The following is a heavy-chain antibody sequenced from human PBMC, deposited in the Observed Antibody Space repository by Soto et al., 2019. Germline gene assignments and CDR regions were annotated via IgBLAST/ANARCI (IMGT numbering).Heavy chain of an antibody. D-gene: IGHD3-10*01. J-gene: IGHJ4*02. CDR1: GGSFSGYY. CDR3: ARGHVLLWFGDYDY. CDR2: INHSGST. Sequence: QVQLQQWGAGLLKPSETLSLTCAVYGGSFSGYYWSWIRQPPGKGLEWIGEINHSGSTNYNPSRKSRVTISVDTSKNQFSLKLSSVTAADTAVYYCARGHVLLWFGDYDYWGQGTLVTVSS. V-gene: IGHV4-34*01.